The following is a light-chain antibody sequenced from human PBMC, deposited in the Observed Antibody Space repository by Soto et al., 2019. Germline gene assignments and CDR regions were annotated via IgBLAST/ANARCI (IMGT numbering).Light chain of an antibody. V-gene: IGKV1-5*03. CDR2: KAS. Sequence: DIQMTQSPSTLSASVGDRVTITCRASQSISSWLAWYQQKPGKAPKILIYKASSLESGVPSRFSGSGSGTEFTLTISSLQPDDFATYYCQQSYGTPYTFGPGNKVDIK. J-gene: IGKJ2*01. CDR1: QSISSW. CDR3: QQSYGTPYT.